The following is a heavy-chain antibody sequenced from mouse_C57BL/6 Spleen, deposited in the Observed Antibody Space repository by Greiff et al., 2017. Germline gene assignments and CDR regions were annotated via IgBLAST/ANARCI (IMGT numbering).Heavy chain of an antibody. D-gene: IGHD1-2*01. CDR2: ISDGGSYT. Sequence: EVKVEESGGGLVKPGGSLKLSCAASGFTFSSYAMSWVRQTPEKRLEWVATISDGGSYTYYPDNVKGRFTISRDNAKNNLYLQMSHLKSEDTAMYYCAREGDYGPYFDYWGQGTTLTVSS. J-gene: IGHJ2*01. CDR1: GFTFSSYA. CDR3: AREGDYGPYFDY. V-gene: IGHV5-4*01.